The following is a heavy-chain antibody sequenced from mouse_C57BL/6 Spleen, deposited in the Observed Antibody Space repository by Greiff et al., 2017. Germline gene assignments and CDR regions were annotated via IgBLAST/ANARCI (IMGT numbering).Heavy chain of an antibody. V-gene: IGHV1-4*01. J-gene: IGHJ2*01. D-gene: IGHD2-10*01. CDR2: INPSSGYP. CDR1: GYTFTSYT. CDR3: SRSYYGNYGGVDY. Sequence: QVQLKQSGAELARPGASVKMSCKASGYTFTSYTMHWVKQRPGQGLEWIGYINPSSGYPKYNQKFKDKATLTADKSSSTAYMQLSSLTSEDSAVYYFSRSYYGNYGGVDYWGQGTTLTVSS.